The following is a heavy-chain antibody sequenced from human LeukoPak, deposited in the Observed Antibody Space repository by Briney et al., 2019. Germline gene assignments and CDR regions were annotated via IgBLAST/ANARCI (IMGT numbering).Heavy chain of an antibody. D-gene: IGHD6-19*01. CDR1: GGSINSYS. CDR3: ARDPSGWAGFFDY. J-gene: IGHJ4*02. CDR2: ITYSGRT. Sequence: PSETLSLTCTVSGGSINSYSWSWIRQPPGKGLEWIEFITYSGRTNYYPSLRGRVTISLDTPKSQFSLKLSSVTAADTAVYYCARDPSGWAGFFDYWGQGTLVTVSS. V-gene: IGHV4-59*01.